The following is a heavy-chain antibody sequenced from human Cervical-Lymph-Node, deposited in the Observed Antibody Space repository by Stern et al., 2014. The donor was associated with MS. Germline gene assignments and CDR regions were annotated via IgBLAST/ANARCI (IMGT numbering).Heavy chain of an antibody. V-gene: IGHV3-21*01. Sequence: EVQLVESGGGLVKPGGSLRLSCAASGFTFSSYSMNWVRQAPGKGLEWVSSISSSSSYIYYAASVKGRFTISRDNAKNSLYLQMNSLRAEDTAVYYCARDPITMVRGVFYWGQGTLVTVSS. CDR2: ISSSSSYI. D-gene: IGHD3-10*01. J-gene: IGHJ4*02. CDR1: GFTFSSYS. CDR3: ARDPITMVRGVFY.